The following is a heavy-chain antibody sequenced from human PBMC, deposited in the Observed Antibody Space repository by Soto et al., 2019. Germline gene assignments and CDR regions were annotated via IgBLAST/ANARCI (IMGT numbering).Heavy chain of an antibody. CDR3: ARGAFGAYYLDS. J-gene: IGHJ4*02. CDR2: IKGDEITT. V-gene: IGHV3-74*01. Sequence: EVQLVESGGGLVQPGGSLRLSCEASGFTFSSYWIHWVRQAPGEGLVWVSRIKGDEITTNYADSVKGRFTISRDNAKNTVFLQMNSLRAEDTAVYYCARGAFGAYYLDSWGQGTLVTVSS. CDR1: GFTFSSYW. D-gene: IGHD3-3*01.